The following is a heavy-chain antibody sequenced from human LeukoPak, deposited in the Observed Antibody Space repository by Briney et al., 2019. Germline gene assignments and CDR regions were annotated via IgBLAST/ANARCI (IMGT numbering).Heavy chain of an antibody. Sequence: PGGSLRLSCAASGFTFSNAWMSWVRQAPGKGLEWVGRIKSKTDGGTTDYAAPVKGRFTISRDDSKNTLYLQMNSLKTEDTAVCYCTTLEVLWFGDVWGQGTTVTVSS. J-gene: IGHJ6*02. V-gene: IGHV3-15*01. CDR2: IKSKTDGGTT. D-gene: IGHD3-10*01. CDR3: TTLEVLWFGDV. CDR1: GFTFSNAW.